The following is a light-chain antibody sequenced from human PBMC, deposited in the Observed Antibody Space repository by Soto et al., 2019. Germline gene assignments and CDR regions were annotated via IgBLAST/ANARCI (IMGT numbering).Light chain of an antibody. CDR1: SSNIGSNT. J-gene: IGLJ1*01. V-gene: IGLV1-44*01. CDR3: AAWDDSLNGYV. CDR2: SNN. Sequence: QSALTQPPSASGTPGQRVTISCSGSSSNIGSNTVNWYQQLPGTAPKLLIYSNNQRPSGVPDRFSGSKSGTSASLAISGLQSEDEAEYYCAAWDDSLNGYVFGTGTKLTVL.